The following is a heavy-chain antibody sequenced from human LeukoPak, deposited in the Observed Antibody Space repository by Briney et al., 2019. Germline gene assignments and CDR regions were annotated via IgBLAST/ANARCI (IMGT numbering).Heavy chain of an antibody. D-gene: IGHD6-19*01. Sequence: GGSLRLSCAASGFSFSDNYMSWIRQAPGKGLEWVSYISNSGSYTNYPDSVKGRFTISRDNAKNSLYLQMNSLRDEDTAVYYCARARGAGPGGHFDYWGQGTLVTVAS. J-gene: IGHJ4*02. CDR1: GFSFSDNY. V-gene: IGHV3-11*05. CDR3: ARARGAGPGGHFDY. CDR2: ISNSGSYT.